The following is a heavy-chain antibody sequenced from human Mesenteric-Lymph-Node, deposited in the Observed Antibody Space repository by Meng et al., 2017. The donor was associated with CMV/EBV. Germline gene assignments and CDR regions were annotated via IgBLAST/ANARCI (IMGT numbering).Heavy chain of an antibody. D-gene: IGHD2-8*01. J-gene: IGHJ4*02. Sequence: GGSLRLSCAASGFPFNSYTFNWVRQAPGRGLEWVSSISGDDTFIYYADSVKGRFTISRDNAKNSLFLQISSLRVEDTAMYYCAREGHLMLYPSGYFDYWGQGTLVTVSS. CDR1: GFPFNSYT. CDR2: ISGDDTFI. CDR3: AREGHLMLYPSGYFDY. V-gene: IGHV3-21*01.